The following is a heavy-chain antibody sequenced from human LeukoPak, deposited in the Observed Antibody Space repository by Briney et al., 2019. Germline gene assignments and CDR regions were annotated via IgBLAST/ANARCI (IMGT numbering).Heavy chain of an antibody. V-gene: IGHV4-59*01. Sequence: SETLSLTCTVSGGSISSYYWSCMRQPPGKGLEWIGYIYYSGSTNYNPSLKSRVTIPVDTSKNQFSLKLSSVTAADTAVYYCARAGQMATRYDPWGQGTLVTVSS. D-gene: IGHD5-12*01. CDR3: ARAGQMATRYDP. CDR1: GGSISSYY. J-gene: IGHJ5*02. CDR2: IYYSGST.